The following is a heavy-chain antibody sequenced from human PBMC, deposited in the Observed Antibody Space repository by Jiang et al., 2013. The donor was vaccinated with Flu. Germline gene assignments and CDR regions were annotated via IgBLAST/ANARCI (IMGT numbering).Heavy chain of an antibody. V-gene: IGHV1-46*03. D-gene: IGHD5-12*01. CDR1: GNTFTSYY. J-gene: IGHJ4*02. CDR3: AGGYSPLGGLDY. Sequence: SGAEVKKPGASVKVSCKASGNTFTSYYMDWVRQAPGQGLEWMGIINPRSGSTTYAQTFQGRVTMTRDTSTSTVYMELSSLRSEDTAVYYCAGGYSPLGGLDYWGQGTQVTVSS. CDR2: INPRSGST.